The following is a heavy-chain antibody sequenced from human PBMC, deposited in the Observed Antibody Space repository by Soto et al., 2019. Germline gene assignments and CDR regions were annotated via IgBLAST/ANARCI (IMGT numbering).Heavy chain of an antibody. V-gene: IGHV5-51*01. CDR3: AKTAEAVAGTVCGY. J-gene: IGHJ4*02. CDR2: IYPGDSDT. CDR1: GYSFTSYW. D-gene: IGHD6-19*01. Sequence: GESLKISCKGSGYSFTSYWIGWVRQMPGKGLEWMGIIYPGDSDTRYSPSFQGRFTISRDNSKNTLYLQMGSLRAEDTAVYYCAKTAEAVAGTVCGYWGQGTLVTVSS.